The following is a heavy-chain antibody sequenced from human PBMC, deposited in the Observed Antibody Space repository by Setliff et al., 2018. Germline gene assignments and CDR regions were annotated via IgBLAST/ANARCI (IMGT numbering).Heavy chain of an antibody. D-gene: IGHD6-13*01. Sequence: PSETLSLTCDVSSYSISRGYFWAWIRQPPGKGLEWIGSIYHSGRTYYNPSLKSRVTMSVDTSKNQFSLRLSSVTAADTAVYYCASPVDEYSSSWIFDYWGQGTLVTVSS. CDR1: SYSISRGYF. CDR2: IYHSGRT. J-gene: IGHJ4*02. CDR3: ASPVDEYSSSWIFDY. V-gene: IGHV4-38-2*01.